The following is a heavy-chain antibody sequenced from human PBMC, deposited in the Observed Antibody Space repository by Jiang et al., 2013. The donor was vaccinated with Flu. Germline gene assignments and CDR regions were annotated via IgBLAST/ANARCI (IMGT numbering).Heavy chain of an antibody. CDR3: AKESYYYDSSGVLFDP. J-gene: IGHJ5*02. V-gene: IGHV3-23*01. Sequence: RFTISRDNSKNTLYLQMNSLRAEDTAVYYCAKESYYYDSSGVLFDPWGQGTLVTVSS. D-gene: IGHD3-22*01.